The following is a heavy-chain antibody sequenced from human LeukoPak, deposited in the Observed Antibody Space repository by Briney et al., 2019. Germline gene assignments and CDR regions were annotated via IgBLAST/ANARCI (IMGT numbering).Heavy chain of an antibody. D-gene: IGHD4-17*01. CDR3: ARGFRDDYGDSYHFDY. Sequence: GGSLRLSCAASGFTVSSNYMSWVRQAPGKGLEWVSVIYSGGSTYYADSVKGRFTISRDNSKNTLYLQMNSLRAEDTAVYYCARGFRDDYGDSYHFDYWGQGTLVTVSS. CDR2: IYSGGST. J-gene: IGHJ4*02. V-gene: IGHV3-53*01. CDR1: GFTVSSNY.